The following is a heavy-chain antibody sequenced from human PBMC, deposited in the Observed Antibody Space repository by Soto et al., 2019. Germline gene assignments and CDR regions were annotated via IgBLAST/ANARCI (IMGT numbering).Heavy chain of an antibody. Sequence: QVQLQQWGAGLLKPSETLSLTCAVYGGSFSGYYWSWIRQPPGKGLEWIGEINHSGSTNYNPSLKSRVTISVDTSKNQFSLKLSSVTAADTAVYYCARGPPGAFDIWGQGTMVTVSS. CDR2: INHSGST. V-gene: IGHV4-34*01. CDR1: GGSFSGYY. CDR3: ARGPPGAFDI. J-gene: IGHJ3*02.